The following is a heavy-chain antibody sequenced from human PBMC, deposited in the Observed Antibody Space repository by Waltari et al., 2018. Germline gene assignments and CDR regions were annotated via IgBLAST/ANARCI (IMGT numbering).Heavy chain of an antibody. V-gene: IGHV1-2*06. J-gene: IGHJ5*02. CDR2: INPNSGGT. Sequence: AEVKKPGASVKVSCKASGYTFTGYYMHWVRQAPGQGLEWMGRINPNSGGTNYAQKFQGRVTMTRDTSISTAYMELSSLRSEDTAVYYCATVLDYGGNSEWFDPWGQGTLVTVSS. CDR3: ATVLDYGGNSEWFDP. CDR1: GYTFTGYY. D-gene: IGHD2-21*02.